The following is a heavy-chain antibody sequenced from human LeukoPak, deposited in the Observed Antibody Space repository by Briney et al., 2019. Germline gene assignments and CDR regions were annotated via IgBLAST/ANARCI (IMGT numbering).Heavy chain of an antibody. CDR2: IRFDGSNK. J-gene: IGHJ4*02. D-gene: IGHD3-10*01. CDR3: AKDYYYGSGSPYYVDK. CDR1: GFAFSRYG. V-gene: IGHV3-30*02. Sequence: GGSLRLSCAASGFAFSRYGMHWVRQAPGKGLEWVAFIRFDGSNKYLADSVKGRFTISRDNSRNTLSLQTNSLRVEDTAVYYCAKDYYYGSGSPYYVDKWGQGTLVTVSS.